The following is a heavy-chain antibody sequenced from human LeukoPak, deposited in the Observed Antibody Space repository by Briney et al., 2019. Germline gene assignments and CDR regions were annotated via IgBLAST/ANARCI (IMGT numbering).Heavy chain of an antibody. V-gene: IGHV3-23*01. Sequence: GGSLRLSCAASGLTFRNYAMSWVRQAPGKGLEWVSVICANDGNTYYADAVKGRFTISRDNSKDTLYLQMDSLRAEDTAIYYCAKDRSSGWSTEYFDFWGQGTLVTVSS. CDR1: GLTFRNYA. CDR3: AKDRSSGWSTEYFDF. D-gene: IGHD6-19*01. CDR2: ICANDGNT. J-gene: IGHJ4*02.